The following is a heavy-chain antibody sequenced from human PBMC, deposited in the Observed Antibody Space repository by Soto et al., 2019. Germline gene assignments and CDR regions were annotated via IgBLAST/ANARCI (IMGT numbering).Heavy chain of an antibody. Sequence: EVQLVESGGGLLQPGGSLRLSCAASGFTFSSYWMHWVRQAPGKGLVWVSRINSDGSSTSYADSVKGRFTISRDNVKNTLYLQMNSLRAEDTAVYYCARDLRPSWYALGDYNYGVDVWGQGTTVTVSS. V-gene: IGHV3-74*01. CDR2: INSDGSST. J-gene: IGHJ6*02. CDR3: ARDLRPSWYALGDYNYGVDV. CDR1: GFTFSSYW. D-gene: IGHD6-13*01.